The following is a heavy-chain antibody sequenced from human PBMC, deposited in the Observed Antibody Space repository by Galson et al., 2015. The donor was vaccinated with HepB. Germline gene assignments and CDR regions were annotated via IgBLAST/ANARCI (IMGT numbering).Heavy chain of an antibody. Sequence: SLRLSCAASGFTFSNYGMNWVRQAPGKGLEWVSSISGSSSSIFYTDSVKGRFTISRDNTKNSLYLQMNSLRVEDTALYYCTKDVLPGGLDYWGQGSLVTVSS. CDR3: TKDVLPGGLDY. V-gene: IGHV3-21*04. CDR1: GFTFSNYG. CDR2: ISGSSSSI. J-gene: IGHJ4*02. D-gene: IGHD3-16*01.